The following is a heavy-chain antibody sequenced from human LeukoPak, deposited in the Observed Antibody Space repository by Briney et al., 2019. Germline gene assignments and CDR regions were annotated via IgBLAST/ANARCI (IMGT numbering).Heavy chain of an antibody. J-gene: IGHJ3*02. V-gene: IGHV4-61*05. Sequence: PSETLSLTCTVSGGSISSSSHYWGWIRQPPGKGLEWIGYIYYSGSTNYNPSLKSRVTISVDTSKNQFSLKLSSVTAADTAVYYCARHPGYSSGWYPGRGAFDIWGQGTMVTVSS. D-gene: IGHD6-19*01. CDR1: GGSISSSSHY. CDR2: IYYSGST. CDR3: ARHPGYSSGWYPGRGAFDI.